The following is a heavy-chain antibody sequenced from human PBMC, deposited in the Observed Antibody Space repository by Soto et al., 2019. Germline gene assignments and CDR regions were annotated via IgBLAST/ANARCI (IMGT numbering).Heavy chain of an antibody. CDR3: AKDEAHPTGYSCGPGNY. Sequence: EVQLLESGGGLVQPGGSLRLSCAASGFTFSSYAMSWVRQAPGKGLEWVSAISGSGGSTYYADSVKGRFTISRDNSKNTLSVRVNGLEAEDTAVYYWAKDEAHPTGYSCGPGNYWGQGALVTVSS. CDR1: GFTFSSYA. J-gene: IGHJ4*02. V-gene: IGHV3-23*01. CDR2: ISGSGGST. D-gene: IGHD6-19*01.